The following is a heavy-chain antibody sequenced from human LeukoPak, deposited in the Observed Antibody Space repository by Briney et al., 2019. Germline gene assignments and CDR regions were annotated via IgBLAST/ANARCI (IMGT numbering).Heavy chain of an antibody. D-gene: IGHD1-1*01. CDR3: ARGVPGY. J-gene: IGHJ4*02. CDR2: TDHTGNT. V-gene: IGHV4-34*01. Sequence: SETLSLTCAVYGGSFSGYSWSWVRQSPGKGLEWIGETDHTGNTDYNPSLKSRVTISVDTSKNQFSLKLTSMTAADTAVYYCARGVPGYGGQGTLFTVSS. CDR1: GGSFSGYS.